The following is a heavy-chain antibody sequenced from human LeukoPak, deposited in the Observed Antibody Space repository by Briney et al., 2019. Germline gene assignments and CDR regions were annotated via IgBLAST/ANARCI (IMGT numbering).Heavy chain of an antibody. J-gene: IGHJ6*02. CDR3: ARALQDYYSGMDV. V-gene: IGHV4-59*08. CDR1: GGSISSYY. D-gene: IGHD5-24*01. CDR2: IYYSGRT. Sequence: SETLSLTCTVSGGSISSYYWIWIRQPPGKGLEWIGYIYYSGRTNYSPSLKSRVTISEDTSKNHFSLRLRSVTAADTAVYYCARALQDYYSGMDVWGQGTTVTVSS.